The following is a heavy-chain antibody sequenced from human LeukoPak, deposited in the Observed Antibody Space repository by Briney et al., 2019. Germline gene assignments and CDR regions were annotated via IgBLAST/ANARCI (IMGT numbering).Heavy chain of an antibody. CDR2: IWNDGSNQ. J-gene: IGHJ4*02. CDR1: GFTFSSYA. V-gene: IGHV3-33*08. Sequence: PGRSPRLSCAASGFTFSSYAMHWVRQAPGKGLEWVAIIWNDGSNQYYADSVKGRFTISRDTSKNTLFLQMNSLRAEDTAAYYCTRGGLFTYDSSGYPIDFWGQGTLVTVSS. CDR3: TRGGLFTYDSSGYPIDF. D-gene: IGHD3-22*01.